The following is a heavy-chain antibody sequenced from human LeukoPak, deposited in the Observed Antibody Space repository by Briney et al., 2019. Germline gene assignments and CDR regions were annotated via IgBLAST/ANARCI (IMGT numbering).Heavy chain of an antibody. CDR2: IYTSGST. Sequence: SETLSLTCTVSGGSISSYSWSWIRQPAGKGLEWIGRIYTSGSTTYNPSLKSRVTMSVDKSKNQFSLMLSYVTAADTAVDYCARDQGGEYSSSSFVFPSRRYYYYMDVWGKGTTVTVSS. D-gene: IGHD6-6*01. V-gene: IGHV4-4*07. CDR1: GGSISSYS. CDR3: ARDQGGEYSSSSFVFPSRRYYYYMDV. J-gene: IGHJ6*03.